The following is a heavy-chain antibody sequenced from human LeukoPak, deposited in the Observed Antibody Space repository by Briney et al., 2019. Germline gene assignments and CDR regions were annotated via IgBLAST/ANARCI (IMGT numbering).Heavy chain of an antibody. CDR1: GFTFSSYG. D-gene: IGHD1-1*01. V-gene: IGHV3-33*01. CDR2: IWYDGGNK. J-gene: IGHJ5*02. Sequence: PGGSLRLSCAASGFTFSSYGMHWVRQAPGKGLEWVAVIWYDGGNKYYADSVKGRFTISRDNSKNTLYLQMNSLRAEDTAVYYCARAYNWNEDNWFDPWGQGTLVTVSS. CDR3: ARAYNWNEDNWFDP.